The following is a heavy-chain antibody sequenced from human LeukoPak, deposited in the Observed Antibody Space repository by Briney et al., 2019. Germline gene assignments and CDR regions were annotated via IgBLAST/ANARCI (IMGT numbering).Heavy chain of an antibody. D-gene: IGHD6-19*01. V-gene: IGHV4-59*08. Sequence: ETLSLTCTVSGCSIGSYYWTWLRQPPGKGLEWIGYIYYSGSTNYNPSLKSRVTISVDTSKNQFSLKLSSLTAADTAVYYCARRRAVPGFYYFDYWGQGTLVTVSS. CDR3: ARRRAVPGFYYFDY. CDR2: IYYSGST. J-gene: IGHJ4*02. CDR1: GCSIGSYY.